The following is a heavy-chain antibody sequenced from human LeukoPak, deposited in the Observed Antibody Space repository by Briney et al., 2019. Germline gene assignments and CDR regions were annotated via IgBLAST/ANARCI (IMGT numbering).Heavy chain of an antibody. D-gene: IGHD6-13*01. CDR1: GYTFTSYY. CDR2: INPSGGST. Sequence: ASVKVSCKASGYTFTSYYMHWVRQAPGQGLEWMGIINPSGGSTSYAQKFQGRVTMTRDTSISTAYMELSRLRSDDTAVYYCARAQQLVPDDYWGQGTLVTVSS. V-gene: IGHV1-46*01. J-gene: IGHJ4*02. CDR3: ARAQQLVPDDY.